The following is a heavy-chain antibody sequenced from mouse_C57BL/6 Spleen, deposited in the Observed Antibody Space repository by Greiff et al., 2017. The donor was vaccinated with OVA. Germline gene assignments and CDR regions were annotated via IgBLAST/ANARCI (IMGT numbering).Heavy chain of an antibody. CDR2: INYDGSST. CDR3: AREGYYNAMDY. J-gene: IGHJ4*01. Sequence: DVKLVESAGGLVQPGSSMKLSCTASGFTFSDYYMAWVRQVPEKGLEWVANINYDGSSTYYLDSLKSRFIISRDNAKNILYLQMSSLKSEDTATYYCAREGYYNAMDYWGQGTSVTVSS. D-gene: IGHD2-12*01. V-gene: IGHV5-16*01. CDR1: GFTFSDYY.